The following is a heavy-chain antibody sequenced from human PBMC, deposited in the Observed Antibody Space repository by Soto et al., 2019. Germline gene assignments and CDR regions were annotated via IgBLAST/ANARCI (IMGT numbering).Heavy chain of an antibody. Sequence: GGSLRLSCAASGFTFSSYGMHWVRQAPGKGLEWVAVISYDGSNKYYADSVKGRFTISRDNSKNTLYLQMNSLRAEDTAVYYCAKGKHYYYYGMDVWGQGTTVTVSS. CDR1: GFTFSSYG. J-gene: IGHJ6*02. CDR3: AKGKHYYYYGMDV. CDR2: ISYDGSNK. V-gene: IGHV3-30*18.